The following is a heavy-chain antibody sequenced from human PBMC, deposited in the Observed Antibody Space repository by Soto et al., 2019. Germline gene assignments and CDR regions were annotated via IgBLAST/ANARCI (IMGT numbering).Heavy chain of an antibody. D-gene: IGHD3-9*01. V-gene: IGHV4-39*01. Sequence: SETLSLTCTVSGGSIISSSYYWGWIRQPPGKGLEWIGSIYYSGSTYYNPSLKSRVTISVDTSKNQFSLKLSSVTAADTAVYYCARHPRYDILTYYYGMDVWGQGTTVTVSS. CDR2: IYYSGST. CDR3: ARHPRYDILTYYYGMDV. CDR1: GGSIISSSYY. J-gene: IGHJ6*02.